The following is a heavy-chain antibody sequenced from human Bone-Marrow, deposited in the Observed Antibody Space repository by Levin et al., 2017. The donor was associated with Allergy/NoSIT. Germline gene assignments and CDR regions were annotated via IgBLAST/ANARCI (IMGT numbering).Heavy chain of an antibody. D-gene: IGHD3-16*01. V-gene: IGHV1-24*01. J-gene: IGHJ3*01. CDR2: FDPQDGKT. Sequence: GASVKVSCKVSGYPLTDISMHWVRQAPGKGLEWMGGFDPQDGKTSYAQNFLGRVTLAEDTSADTAYMELSSLRSDDSAMYYCATEVSLRHAFDLWGQGTMVIVS. CDR3: ATEVSLRHAFDL. CDR1: GYPLTDIS.